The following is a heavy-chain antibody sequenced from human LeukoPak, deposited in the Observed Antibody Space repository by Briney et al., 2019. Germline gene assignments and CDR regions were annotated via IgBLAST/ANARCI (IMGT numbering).Heavy chain of an antibody. V-gene: IGHV4-30-2*01. D-gene: IGHD6-6*01. CDR3: ARAGQLGVIDY. CDR1: GGSISSGGYS. Sequence: SETLSLTCAVSGGSISSGGYSWSWIRQPPGKGLEWIGYIYHSGSTYYNPSLKSRVTISVDRSKNQFSLKLSSVTAADTAVYYCARAGQLGVIDYWGQGTLVTVSS. CDR2: IYHSGST. J-gene: IGHJ4*02.